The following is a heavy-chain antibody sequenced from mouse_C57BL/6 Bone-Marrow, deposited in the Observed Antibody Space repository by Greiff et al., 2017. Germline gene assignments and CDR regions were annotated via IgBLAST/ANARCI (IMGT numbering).Heavy chain of an antibody. CDR2: IDPSDSYT. J-gene: IGHJ1*03. Sequence: QVQLQQPGAELVMPGASVKLSCKASGYTFTSYWMHWVKQRPGQGLEWIGEIDPSDSYTNYNQKFKGKSTLTVDKSSSTAYMQLSSLTSEDSAVYYCARSRLGVWYFDVGGTGTTVTVSA. CDR1: GYTFTSYW. V-gene: IGHV1-69*01. CDR3: ARSRLGVWYFDV. D-gene: IGHD2-4*01.